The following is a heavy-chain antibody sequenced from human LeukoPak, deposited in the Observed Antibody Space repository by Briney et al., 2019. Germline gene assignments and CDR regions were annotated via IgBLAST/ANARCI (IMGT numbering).Heavy chain of an antibody. CDR2: IYYSGST. Sequence: SETLSLTCTVSGGSISSGDYHWSWIRQPPGKGLEWIGYIYYSGSTYYNPSLNSRVTISIDTSKNQFSLKLSSVTAADTAVYYCARDRTSRFCPSRSSLCGMDVWGQGTTVTVS. V-gene: IGHV4-30-4*01. D-gene: IGHD1-26*01. J-gene: IGHJ6*02. CDR1: GGSISSGDYH. CDR3: ARDRTSRFCPSRSSLCGMDV.